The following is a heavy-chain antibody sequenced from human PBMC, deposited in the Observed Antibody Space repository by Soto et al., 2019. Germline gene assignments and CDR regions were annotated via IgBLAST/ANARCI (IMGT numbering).Heavy chain of an antibody. CDR3: ARVFVAAAIGGDYFDY. Sequence: SETLSLTCAVYGGSFSGYYWSWIRQPPGKGLEWIGEINHSGSTNYTPSLKSRVTISVDTSKNQFSLKLSSVTAADTAVYYCARVFVAAAIGGDYFDYWGQGTLVTVSS. V-gene: IGHV4-34*01. J-gene: IGHJ4*02. D-gene: IGHD6-13*01. CDR1: GGSFSGYY. CDR2: INHSGST.